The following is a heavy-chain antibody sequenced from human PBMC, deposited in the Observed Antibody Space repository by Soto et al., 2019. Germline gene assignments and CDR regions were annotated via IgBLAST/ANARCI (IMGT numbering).Heavy chain of an antibody. CDR2: ITPVFGTP. V-gene: IGHV1-69*01. Sequence: QVHLVQSGAEVKKPGSSVKVSCKISGGTFRTTAISWVRQAPGQGLEWMGEITPVFGTPDYAQKFQGRITITADESTSTVYMDLSSLRSEDTAVYYCARGGLVITDFYYGLDVWGQGTTGTVSS. CDR1: GGTFRTTA. J-gene: IGHJ6*02. D-gene: IGHD3-9*01. CDR3: ARGGLVITDFYYGLDV.